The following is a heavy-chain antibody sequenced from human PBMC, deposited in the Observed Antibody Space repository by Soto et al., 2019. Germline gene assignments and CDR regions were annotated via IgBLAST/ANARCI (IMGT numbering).Heavy chain of an antibody. CDR1: GFTFTYSA. CDR3: AAEYYYGDRNPEGRID. D-gene: IGHD3-10*01. V-gene: IGHV1-58*02. J-gene: IGHJ4*02. CDR2: IVVVSGTK. Sequence: QIQVVQSGPEVRKPGTSVKVSSRTPGFTFTYSAIQWVRQARGQSLAWIGWIVVVSGTKNLAPKCQEKVTITWDMYTSTTYMEMRSIRSEDTAVYYCAAEYYYGDRNPEGRIDWGQGALVTVSS.